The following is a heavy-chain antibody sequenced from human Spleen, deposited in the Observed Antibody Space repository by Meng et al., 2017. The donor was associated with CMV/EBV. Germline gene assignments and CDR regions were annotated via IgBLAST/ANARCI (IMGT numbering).Heavy chain of an antibody. V-gene: IGHV3-33*06. Sequence: GESLKISCAASGFTFSNSDMNWVRQAPGKGLEWVAVIWYDGSNKYYADSVKGRFTISRDNSKNTLYLQMNSLRAEDTAVYYCAKEGAYSNPYYYYYGMDVWGQGTTVTVSS. J-gene: IGHJ6*02. D-gene: IGHD4-11*01. CDR1: GFTFSNSD. CDR2: IWYDGSNK. CDR3: AKEGAYSNPYYYYYGMDV.